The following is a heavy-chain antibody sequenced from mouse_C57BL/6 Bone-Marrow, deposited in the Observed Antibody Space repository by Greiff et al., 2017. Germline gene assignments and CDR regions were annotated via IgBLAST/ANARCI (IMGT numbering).Heavy chain of an antibody. CDR1: GYTFTSSG. Sequence: VQLQQSGAELARPGASVKLSCKASGYTFTSSGISWVKQRTGQGLEWIGEIYPRSGNTYYNEKFKGKATLTADKSSSTAYMELRSLTSEDSAVYFCARDQITTVVATRAMDYWGQGTSVTVSS. J-gene: IGHJ4*01. D-gene: IGHD1-1*01. CDR2: IYPRSGNT. CDR3: ARDQITTVVATRAMDY. V-gene: IGHV1-81*01.